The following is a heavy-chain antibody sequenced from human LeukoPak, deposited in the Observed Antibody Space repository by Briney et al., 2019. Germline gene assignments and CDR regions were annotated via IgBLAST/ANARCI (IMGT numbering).Heavy chain of an antibody. CDR2: IYHSGST. J-gene: IGHJ3*02. D-gene: IGHD6-6*01. CDR1: GYSIGSGYY. Sequence: SETLSLTCTVSGYSIGSGYYWGWIRQPPGKGLEWIGSIYHSGSTYYNPSLKSRVTISVDTSKNQFSLKLSSVTAADTAVYYCARVFSYSSSSFAFDIWGQGTMVTVSS. V-gene: IGHV4-38-2*02. CDR3: ARVFSYSSSSFAFDI.